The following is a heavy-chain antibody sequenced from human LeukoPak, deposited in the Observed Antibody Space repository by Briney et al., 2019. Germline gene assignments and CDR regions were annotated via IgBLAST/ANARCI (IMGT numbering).Heavy chain of an antibody. CDR2: IYSGGST. CDR1: GFTVSSNY. J-gene: IGHJ4*02. Sequence: PGGSLRLSCAASGFTVSSNYMSWVRQAPGKGLEWVSVIYSGGSTYYADSVKGRFTISRDNSKNTLYLQMNSLRAEDTAVYYCARSSVWSYGDYFGYWGQGTLVTVSS. V-gene: IGHV3-53*01. CDR3: ARSSVWSYGDYFGY. D-gene: IGHD1-26*01.